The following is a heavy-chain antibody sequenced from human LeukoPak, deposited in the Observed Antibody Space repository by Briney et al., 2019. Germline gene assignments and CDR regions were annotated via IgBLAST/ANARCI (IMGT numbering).Heavy chain of an antibody. CDR3: VSTAWIH. CDR2: ISSSGSIR. CDR1: GFTVSDYE. D-gene: IGHD2-2*03. Sequence: GGSLRLSCAASGFTVSDYEKNWVRQAPGKGLEWVSYISSSGSIRYSADSVKGRFTISRDNAKNSLYLQMNSLRAEDTAIYYCVSTAWIHWGPGTQVTVSS. V-gene: IGHV3-48*03. J-gene: IGHJ4*02.